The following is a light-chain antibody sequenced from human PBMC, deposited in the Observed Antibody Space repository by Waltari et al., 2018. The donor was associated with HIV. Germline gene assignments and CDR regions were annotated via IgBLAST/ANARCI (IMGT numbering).Light chain of an antibody. V-gene: IGKV3-15*01. J-gene: IGKJ3*01. CDR3: QHYDNWPPR. CDR2: ATS. Sequence: EIVMTQSPASLSMSLGERATPSCRPSQSVGDKLAWYHQKPGQAPRLLIYATSTRATGIPARFSGSGSGTEFTLTIGSLQPEDFALYYCQHYDNWPPRFGQGTKVDIK. CDR1: QSVGDK.